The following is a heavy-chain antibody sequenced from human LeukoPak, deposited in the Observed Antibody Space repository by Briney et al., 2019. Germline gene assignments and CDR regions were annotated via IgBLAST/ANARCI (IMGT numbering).Heavy chain of an antibody. J-gene: IGHJ4*02. D-gene: IGHD4-23*01. Sequence: GGSLRLSCAASGFTFSNYALSWVRQTPGKGLEWVSTITGSGGSTFYADSVKGRFTISRDNAKNTLYLQMNSLSIEDTAVYYCASGYSSDYGGNVYWGRGTLVTVSS. CDR2: ITGSGGST. V-gene: IGHV3-23*01. CDR1: GFTFSNYA. CDR3: ASGYSSDYGGNVY.